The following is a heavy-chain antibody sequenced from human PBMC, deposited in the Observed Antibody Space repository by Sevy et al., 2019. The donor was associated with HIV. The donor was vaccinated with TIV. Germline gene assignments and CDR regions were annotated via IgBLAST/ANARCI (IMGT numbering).Heavy chain of an antibody. J-gene: IGHJ3*02. CDR3: ARGGDDGAFDI. Sequence: GGSLRLSCAASAFTFSNYWMSWVRQAPGKGLEWVANIKQGGSEKYYVDSVKGRFTISRDNAKNSLYLQMNSLRVEDTAVYYCARGGDDGAFDIWGQGTMVTISS. V-gene: IGHV3-7*01. D-gene: IGHD2-21*02. CDR2: IKQGGSEK. CDR1: AFTFSNYW.